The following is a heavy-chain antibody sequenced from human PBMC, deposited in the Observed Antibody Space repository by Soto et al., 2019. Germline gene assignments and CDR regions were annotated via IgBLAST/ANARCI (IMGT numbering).Heavy chain of an antibody. V-gene: IGHV4-39*01. D-gene: IGHD3-3*01. CDR1: GGSISSSSYY. J-gene: IGHJ2*01. Sequence: SETLSLTCTVSGGSISSSSYYWGWIRQPPGKGLEWIGSIYYSGSTYYNPSLKSRVTMSVDTSKNQFSLKLRYVTAADTAVYYCARHERVTIFGVVISYWYFDLWGRGTLVTVSS. CDR2: IYYSGST. CDR3: ARHERVTIFGVVISYWYFDL.